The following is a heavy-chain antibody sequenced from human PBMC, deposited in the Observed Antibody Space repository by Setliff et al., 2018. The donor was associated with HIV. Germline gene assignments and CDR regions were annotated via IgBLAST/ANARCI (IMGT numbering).Heavy chain of an antibody. CDR3: ARLEDQLGPGWFAP. CDR2: ISHSGNT. Sequence: SETLSLTCTVSGGSISSSSYYWGWIRQPPGKGLELIGYISHSGNTYYTPSLESRITLSVDTSKNQFSLKVNSVTAADTAVYYCARLEDQLGPGWFAPWGQGTLVTVSS. J-gene: IGHJ5*02. D-gene: IGHD1-1*01. CDR1: GGSISSSSYY. V-gene: IGHV4-31*03.